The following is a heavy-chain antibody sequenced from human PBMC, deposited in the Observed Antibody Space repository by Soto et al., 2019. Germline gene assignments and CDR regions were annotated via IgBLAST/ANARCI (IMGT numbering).Heavy chain of an antibody. D-gene: IGHD1-7*01. V-gene: IGHV3-33*01. Sequence: PGGSLRLSCAASGFTFSSYGMHWVRQAPGKGLEWVAVIWYDGSNKYYADSVKGRFTISRDNSKNTLYLQMNSLRAEDTAVYYCAREKGTTGSYYYYGMDVWGQGTTVTVSS. CDR2: IWYDGSNK. CDR3: AREKGTTGSYYYYGMDV. J-gene: IGHJ6*02. CDR1: GFTFSSYG.